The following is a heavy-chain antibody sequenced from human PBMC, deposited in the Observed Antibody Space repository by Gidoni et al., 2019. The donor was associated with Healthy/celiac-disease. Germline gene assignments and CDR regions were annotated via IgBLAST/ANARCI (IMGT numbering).Heavy chain of an antibody. D-gene: IGHD3-9*01. Sequence: EVQLVESGGGLVQPGGSLRLSCAASGFTFRSYAMHWVRQAPGKGLEYVSAISSNGGSTYYANSVKGRFTISRDNSKNTLYLQMGSLRAEDMAVYYCARAKHTLNYDILTAQYAFDIWGQGTMVTVSS. CDR3: ARAKHTLNYDILTAQYAFDI. V-gene: IGHV3-64*01. CDR2: ISSNGGST. CDR1: GFTFRSYA. J-gene: IGHJ3*02.